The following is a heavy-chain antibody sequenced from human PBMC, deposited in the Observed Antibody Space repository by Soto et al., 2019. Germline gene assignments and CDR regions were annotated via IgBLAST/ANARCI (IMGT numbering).Heavy chain of an antibody. CDR1: GFTFSSYG. V-gene: IGHV3-30*18. Sequence: QAGGSLRLSCAASGFTFSSYGMHWVRQAPGKGLEWVAVISYDGSNKYYADSVKGRFTISRDNSKNTLYLQMNSLRAEDTAVYYCAKEGPSSSSWPDAFDIWGQGTMVTVSS. J-gene: IGHJ3*02. CDR2: ISYDGSNK. CDR3: AKEGPSSSSWPDAFDI. D-gene: IGHD6-13*01.